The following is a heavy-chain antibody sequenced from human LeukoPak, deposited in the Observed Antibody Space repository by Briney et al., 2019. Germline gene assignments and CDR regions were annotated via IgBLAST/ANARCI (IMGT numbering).Heavy chain of an antibody. CDR1: GGSISSSSYY. V-gene: IGHV4-39*07. CDR3: ARGAYCSSTSCYRDFDY. J-gene: IGHJ4*02. CDR2: IYYSGST. Sequence: SETLSLTCTVSGGSISSSSYYWGWIRQPPGKGLEWIGSIYYSGSTYYNPSLKSRVTISVDTSKNQFSLKLSSVTAADTAVYYCARGAYCSSTSCYRDFDYWGQGALVTVSS. D-gene: IGHD2-2*01.